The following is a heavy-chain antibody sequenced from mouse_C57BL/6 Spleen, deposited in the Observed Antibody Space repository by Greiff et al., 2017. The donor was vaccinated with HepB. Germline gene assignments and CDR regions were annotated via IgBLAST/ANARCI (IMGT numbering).Heavy chain of an antibody. D-gene: IGHD1-1*01. J-gene: IGHJ1*03. CDR1: GYTFTDYN. CDR3: ARSDLLLRYWYFDV. Sequence: EVQLQQSGPELVKPGASVKIPCKASGYTFTDYNMDWVKQSHGKSLEWIGDINPNNGGTIYNQKFKGKATLTVDKSSSTAYMELRSLTSEDTALYYCARSDLLLRYWYFDVWGTGTTVTVSS. CDR2: INPNNGGT. V-gene: IGHV1-18*01.